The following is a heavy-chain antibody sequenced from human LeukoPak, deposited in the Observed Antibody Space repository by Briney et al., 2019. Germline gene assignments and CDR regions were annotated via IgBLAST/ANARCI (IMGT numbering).Heavy chain of an antibody. Sequence: GGSLRLSCAASGFTFSSYSMNWVRQAPGKGLEWVSSISSSSSYIYYADSVKGRFTISRDNAKNSLYLQMNSLRAEDTAVYYCARGVFGDWWQQLASYYYYYYMDVWGKGTTVTISS. CDR1: GFTFSSYS. D-gene: IGHD6-13*01. CDR3: ARGVFGDWWQQLASYYYYYYMDV. V-gene: IGHV3-21*01. CDR2: ISSSSSYI. J-gene: IGHJ6*03.